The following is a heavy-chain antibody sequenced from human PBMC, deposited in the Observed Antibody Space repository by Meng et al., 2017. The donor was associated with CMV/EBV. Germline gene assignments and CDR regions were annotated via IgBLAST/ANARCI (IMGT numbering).Heavy chain of an antibody. CDR3: ARGGLYYYDSSGHFDY. Sequence: QAQLQGSGPGLVQPSATLSLTCTVSGGSISSYYWSWIRQPAGKGLEWIGRIYTSGSTNYNPSLKSRVTMSVDTSKNQFSLKLSSVTAADTAVYYCARGGLYYYDSSGHFDYWGQGTLVTVSS. D-gene: IGHD3-22*01. V-gene: IGHV4-4*07. CDR2: IYTSGST. CDR1: GGSISSYY. J-gene: IGHJ4*02.